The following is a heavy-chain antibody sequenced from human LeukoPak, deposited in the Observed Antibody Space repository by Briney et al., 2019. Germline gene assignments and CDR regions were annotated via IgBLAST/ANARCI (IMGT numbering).Heavy chain of an antibody. V-gene: IGHV3-23*01. CDR1: GITLSNYG. Sequence: SGGSLRLSCAVSGITLSNYGMTWVRQAPGKGLEWVAGISDTGGRTNYADSVKGRFTISRDNPKNTPYLQMNSRRAEDTALYYCARDRGAMPAGVFQHWGQGTLVTVSS. J-gene: IGHJ1*01. D-gene: IGHD3-10*01. CDR3: ARDRGAMPAGVFQH. CDR2: ISDTGGRT.